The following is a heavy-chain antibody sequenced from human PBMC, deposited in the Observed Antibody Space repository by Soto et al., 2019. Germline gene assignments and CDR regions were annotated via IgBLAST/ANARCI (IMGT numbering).Heavy chain of an antibody. CDR2: IIPIFGTA. D-gene: IGHD6-13*01. CDR3: ARPHSSSWMGYNWFDP. J-gene: IGHJ5*02. Sequence: SVKVSCKASGGTFSSYAISWARQAPGQGLEWMGGIIPIFGTANYAQKFQGRVTITADESTSTAYMELSSLRSEDTAVYYCARPHSSSWMGYNWFDPWGQGTLVTVSS. CDR1: GGTFSSYA. V-gene: IGHV1-69*13.